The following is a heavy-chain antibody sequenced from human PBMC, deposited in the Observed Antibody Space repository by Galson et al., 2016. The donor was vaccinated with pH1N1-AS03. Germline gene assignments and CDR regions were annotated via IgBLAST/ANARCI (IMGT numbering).Heavy chain of an antibody. J-gene: IGHJ4*02. V-gene: IGHV1-8*01. CDR1: GYTFTTYD. D-gene: IGHD3-16*01. Sequence: SVKVSCKASGYTFTTYDINWVRQAAGQGLEWMGWMTPNNGNTGYAQRFQGRVTMTRNTSISTAYMELSGLQSEDTAQYYCAKGVSNSGDGGVAYWGQGTLVTVSS. CDR3: AKGVSNSGDGGVAY. CDR2: MTPNNGNT.